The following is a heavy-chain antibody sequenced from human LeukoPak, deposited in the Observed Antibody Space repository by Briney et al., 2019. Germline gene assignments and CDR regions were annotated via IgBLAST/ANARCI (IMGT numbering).Heavy chain of an antibody. J-gene: IGHJ4*02. Sequence: GASVKVSCKTSGYTFTNYGMHWVRQAPGQSLEWMGWINGGNGDAKYSQNFQGRVTIIRDTSASTAYMELSSLGSEDTAVYYCAREYSNGWFFDYWGQGTLVTVSS. D-gene: IGHD6-19*01. V-gene: IGHV1-3*01. CDR3: AREYSNGWFFDY. CDR1: GYTFTNYG. CDR2: INGGNGDA.